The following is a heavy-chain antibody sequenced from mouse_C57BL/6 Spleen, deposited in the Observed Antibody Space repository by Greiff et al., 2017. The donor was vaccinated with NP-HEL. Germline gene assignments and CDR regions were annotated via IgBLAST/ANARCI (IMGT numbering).Heavy chain of an antibody. CDR3: ARNSGYSNCGFAD. J-gene: IGHJ3*01. CDR1: GYTFTSYW. CDR2: IDPSDSYT. Sequence: VQLQQPGAELVMPGASVKLSCKASGYTFTSYWMHWVKQRHGQGLEWIGEIDPSDSYTNYNQKFKGKTTLTVDKSSSTAYMQLSSLTSEDAAFYYSARNSGYSNCGFADWGQGTLVTVSA. D-gene: IGHD2-5*01. V-gene: IGHV1-69*01.